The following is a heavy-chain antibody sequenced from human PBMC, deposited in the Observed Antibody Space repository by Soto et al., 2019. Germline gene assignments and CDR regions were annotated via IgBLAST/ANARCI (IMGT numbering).Heavy chain of an antibody. V-gene: IGHV4-34*01. CDR3: ARGRPSSSSWYKYYFDY. Sequence: SETLSLTCAVYGGSFSGYYWSWIRQPPGKGLEWIGEINHSGSANYNPSLKSRVTISVDTSKNQFSLKLSSVTAADTAVYYCARGRPSSSSWYKYYFDYWGQGTLVTVSS. J-gene: IGHJ4*02. D-gene: IGHD6-13*01. CDR1: GGSFSGYY. CDR2: INHSGSA.